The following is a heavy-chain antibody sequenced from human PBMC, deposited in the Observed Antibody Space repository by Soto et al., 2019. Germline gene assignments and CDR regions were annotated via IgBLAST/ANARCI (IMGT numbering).Heavy chain of an antibody. CDR3: AGGEHYYASSGYSPFDY. V-gene: IGHV1-69*12. D-gene: IGHD3-22*01. Sequence: QVQLVQSGAEVKKPGSSVKVSCKASGGTFSSYAISWVRQAPGQGLEWMGGIIPIFGTANYAQKFQGRVTITADESTSTAYMELSSLRSEDTAVYYCAGGEHYYASSGYSPFDYWGQGTLVTVSS. CDR2: IIPIFGTA. CDR1: GGTFSSYA. J-gene: IGHJ4*02.